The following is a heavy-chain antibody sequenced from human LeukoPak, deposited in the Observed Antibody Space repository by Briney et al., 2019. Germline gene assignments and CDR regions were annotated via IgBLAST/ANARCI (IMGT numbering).Heavy chain of an antibody. CDR1: GFTFSSYA. V-gene: IGHV3-30-3*01. J-gene: IGHJ4*02. Sequence: GGSLRLSCSASGFTFSSYAMHWVRQAPGGGLEWVAFISHDGSDKYYADSVKGRFTISRDISKNTLSLQMNSLRADDTAVYYCARDRWGFDYWGQGTLVSVSS. D-gene: IGHD4-23*01. CDR3: ARDRWGFDY. CDR2: ISHDGSDK.